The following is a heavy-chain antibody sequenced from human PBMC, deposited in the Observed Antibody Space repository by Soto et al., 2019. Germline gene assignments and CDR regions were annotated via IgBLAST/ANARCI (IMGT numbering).Heavy chain of an antibody. V-gene: IGHV4-30-2*01. D-gene: IGHD1-26*01. J-gene: IGHJ4*02. CDR2: IYHSGST. CDR1: GGSISSGGYS. CDR3: ARGRGSYWVY. Sequence: PSETLSLTCAVSGGSISSGGYSWSWIRQPPGKGLEWIGYIYHSGSTYYNPSLKSRVTISVDRPKNQFSLKLSSVTAADTAVYYCARGRGSYWVYWGQGTLVTVSS.